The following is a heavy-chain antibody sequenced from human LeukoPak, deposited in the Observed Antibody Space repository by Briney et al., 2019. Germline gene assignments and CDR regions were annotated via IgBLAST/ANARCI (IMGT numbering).Heavy chain of an antibody. V-gene: IGHV3-11*06. Sequence: GGSLRLTFAASGVAFRDYSMSWIRQAPGKGLEWVSYISSSSSYTNYADSVKGRFTISRDNAKNSLYLQMNSLRAEDTAVYYCARSHCSGGSCPLDYWGQGPLVTVSS. CDR1: GVAFRDYS. CDR2: ISSSSSYT. D-gene: IGHD2-15*01. J-gene: IGHJ4*02. CDR3: ARSHCSGGSCPLDY.